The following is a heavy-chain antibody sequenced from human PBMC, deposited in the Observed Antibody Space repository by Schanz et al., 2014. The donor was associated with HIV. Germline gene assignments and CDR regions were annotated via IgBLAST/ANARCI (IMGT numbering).Heavy chain of an antibody. D-gene: IGHD6-13*01. J-gene: IGHJ4*02. V-gene: IGHV3-11*01. CDR2: ISDTGTTT. CDR3: AREKDLGYSSTLGF. Sequence: QVQLVESGGGLVKPGGSLRLSCAASGFTFNDYYMTWIRQAPGKGLEWVSYISDTGTTTYYADSVNGRFTISRDNAKNSMFLQMNSRRGEDTAGYYCAREKDLGYSSTLGFWGQGTLVTVSS. CDR1: GFTFNDYY.